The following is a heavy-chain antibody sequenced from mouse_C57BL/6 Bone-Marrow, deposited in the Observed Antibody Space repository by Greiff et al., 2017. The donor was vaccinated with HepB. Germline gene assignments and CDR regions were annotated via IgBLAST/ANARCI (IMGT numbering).Heavy chain of an antibody. V-gene: IGHV5-15*04. CDR2: ISNLAYSI. CDR1: GFTFSDYG. J-gene: IGHJ1*03. CDR3: ARIYYGNYNWYFDV. Sequence: EVKLVESGGGLVQPGGSLKLSCAASGFTFSDYGMAWVRQAPRKGPEWVAFISNLAYSIYYADTVTGRFTISRENAKNTLYLEMSSLRSEDTAMYYCARIYYGNYNWYFDVWGTGTTVTVSS. D-gene: IGHD2-1*01.